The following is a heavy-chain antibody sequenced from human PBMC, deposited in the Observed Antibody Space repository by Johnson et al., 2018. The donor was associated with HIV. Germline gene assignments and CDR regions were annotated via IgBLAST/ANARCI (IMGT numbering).Heavy chain of an antibody. CDR2: ISSSGSTI. J-gene: IGHJ3*02. V-gene: IGHV3-11*04. D-gene: IGHD2-15*01. Sequence: QVQLVESGGGVVQPGGSLRLSCVVSGFTFSDYYMSWIRQAPGKGLEWVSYISSSGSTIYYADSVKGRFTISRDNAKNSLYLQMNSLRAEDTAVYYCARDRYCSGGSCYLRSRADAFDIWGQGTMVTVSS. CDR3: ARDRYCSGGSCYLRSRADAFDI. CDR1: GFTFSDYY.